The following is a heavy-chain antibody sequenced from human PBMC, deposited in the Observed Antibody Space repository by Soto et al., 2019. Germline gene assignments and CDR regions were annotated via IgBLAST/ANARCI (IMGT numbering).Heavy chain of an antibody. CDR2: ISPKSGGT. Sequence: QVQLVQSGAEVKESGASVKVSCKASGYTFTASYIHWVRKAPGQGLEWVGEISPKSGGTRYAQKFQGRVTMTKDTSITTVYMELSNLSPDDTAVYYCGRGRSGELVVFYWGQGTLVTVHS. J-gene: IGHJ4*02. CDR1: GYTFTASY. CDR3: GRGRSGELVVFY. V-gene: IGHV1-2*02. D-gene: IGHD1-7*01.